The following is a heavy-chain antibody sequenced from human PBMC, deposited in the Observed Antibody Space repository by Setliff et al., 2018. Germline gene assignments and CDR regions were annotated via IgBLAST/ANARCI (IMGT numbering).Heavy chain of an antibody. CDR2: ITVSGNT. J-gene: IGHJ4*02. Sequence: GGSLRLSCAASGFTFSNYAMTWVRQAPGKGLEWVSAITVSGNTHYADSVKGRFTISRDNSKNTLSLQMDNLRAEDTATYYCAKCGRFAPSGWFQYVDSWAQGTLVTVSS. D-gene: IGHD6-19*01. CDR1: GFTFSNYA. V-gene: IGHV3-23*01. CDR3: AKCGRFAPSGWFQYVDS.